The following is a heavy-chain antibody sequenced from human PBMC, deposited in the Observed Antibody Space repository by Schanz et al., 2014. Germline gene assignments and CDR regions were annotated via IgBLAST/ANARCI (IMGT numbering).Heavy chain of an antibody. V-gene: IGHV1-18*01. CDR1: GYTFTTYG. Sequence: QVQLVQSGSEVKKPGASVKVSCKASGYTFTTYGISWVRQAPGQGLEWMGWISAYNGHTNYAQKFQGRVTMTTDTSTSAAYMEMKSLRSDDTAVYYCARDERDLTRSLFDFWGQGILVAVSS. D-gene: IGHD3-3*01. CDR2: ISAYNGHT. J-gene: IGHJ4*02. CDR3: ARDERDLTRSLFDF.